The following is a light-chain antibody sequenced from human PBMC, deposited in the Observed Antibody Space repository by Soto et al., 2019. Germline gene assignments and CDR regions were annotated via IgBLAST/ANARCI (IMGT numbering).Light chain of an antibody. CDR2: GAS. V-gene: IGKV3-15*01. CDR1: QSVSSN. J-gene: IGKJ5*01. Sequence: EIVMTQSPATLSVSPGERATLSCRASQSVSSNLAWYQQKPGQAPRLLIFGASTRATGIPARFSGSGSGTEFTLTISSLQSKDLPVYYCQQYNNWPPITFGQGTRLEIK. CDR3: QQYNNWPPIT.